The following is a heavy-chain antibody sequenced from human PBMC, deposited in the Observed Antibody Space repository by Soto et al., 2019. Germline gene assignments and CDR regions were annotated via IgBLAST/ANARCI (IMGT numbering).Heavy chain of an antibody. J-gene: IGHJ4*02. CDR1: GFTFSSYG. D-gene: IGHD6-6*01. CDR3: ARGAYSSSSTFDY. V-gene: IGHV3-33*01. CDR2: IWYDGSNK. Sequence: QVQLVESGGGVVQPGRSLRLSCAASGFTFSSYGMHWVRQAPGKGLEWVAVIWYDGSNKYYADSVKGRFTISRDNSKNTLYLQMNSLRAEDTAVSYCARGAYSSSSTFDYWGQGTLVTVSS.